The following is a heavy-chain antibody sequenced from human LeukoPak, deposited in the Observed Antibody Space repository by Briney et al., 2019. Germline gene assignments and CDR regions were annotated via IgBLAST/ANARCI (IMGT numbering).Heavy chain of an antibody. CDR3: ARGAASFDY. V-gene: IGHV3-23*01. CDR2: ITLSGGST. D-gene: IGHD6-13*01. Sequence: GGSLRLSCAASGFTFSYYDMSWVRQAPGKGLEWVASITLSGGSTFYADSVKGRFTISRDNAKNSLYLQMNSLRAEDTAVYYCARGAASFDYWGQGTLVTVSS. J-gene: IGHJ4*02. CDR1: GFTFSYYD.